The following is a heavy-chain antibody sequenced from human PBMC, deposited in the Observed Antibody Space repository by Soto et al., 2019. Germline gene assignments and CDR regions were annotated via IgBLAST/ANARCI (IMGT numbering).Heavy chain of an antibody. J-gene: IGHJ4*02. V-gene: IGHV3-74*01. CDR2: IKSDGSTT. CDR3: ARTYCSGGSCYSRGDH. CDR1: GFTSSTYW. D-gene: IGHD2-15*01. Sequence: EVQLVESGGGLVQPGGSLRLSCAASGFTSSTYWMHWVRQAPGKGLVCVSRIKSDGSTTNYADSVKGRFTISRDNAKNTLYLQMNSLRVEDTAVYYCARTYCSGGSCYSRGDHWGQGNLVTVSS.